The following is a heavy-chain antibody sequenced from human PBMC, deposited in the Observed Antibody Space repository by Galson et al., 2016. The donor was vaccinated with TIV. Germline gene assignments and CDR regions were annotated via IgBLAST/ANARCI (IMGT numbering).Heavy chain of an antibody. J-gene: IGHJ1*01. CDR3: GSGQYIEW. D-gene: IGHD1-26*01. Sequence: QSGAEVTRPGESLKISCKCSGFSFTSYWIAWVRQMPGKGLEWMGLIYPDDSNTTYSPSFQGQVTISVDKSITTAYLHWSGLTASDTAMYYWGSGQYIEWWGQGTLVTVSS. CDR1: GFSFTSYW. CDR2: IYPDDSNT. V-gene: IGHV5-51*03.